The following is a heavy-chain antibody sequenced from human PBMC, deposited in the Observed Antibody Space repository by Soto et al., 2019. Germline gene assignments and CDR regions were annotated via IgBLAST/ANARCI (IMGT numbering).Heavy chain of an antibody. CDR3: ARDPGGGPASRLGFAI. Sequence: QVQLVQSGAEVKKPGASVPVACTASAYTFTPYAIHWARQAPGQRLEGMGWINAGNGDTKYSQKFQGRVSITRDTSASTVYMELSSLISEDTAVYYCARDPGGGPASRLGFAIWGQGTMVTISS. CDR2: INAGNGDT. V-gene: IGHV1-3*01. D-gene: IGHD6-19*01. J-gene: IGHJ3*02. CDR1: AYTFTPYA.